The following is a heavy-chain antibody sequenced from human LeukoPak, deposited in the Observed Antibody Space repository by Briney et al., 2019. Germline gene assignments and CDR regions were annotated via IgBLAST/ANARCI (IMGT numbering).Heavy chain of an antibody. Sequence: GGSLRLSCAASGFTFSTSAMSWVRQAPGKGLEWVANIEPDGSEKYYVDSVKGRFTISRDNAKNSLYLQMNRLRADDTAVYYCVPHAGTVGYWGQGTLVTVSS. CDR3: VPHAGTVGY. CDR2: IEPDGSEK. J-gene: IGHJ4*02. D-gene: IGHD1-26*01. V-gene: IGHV3-7*02. CDR1: GFTFSTSA.